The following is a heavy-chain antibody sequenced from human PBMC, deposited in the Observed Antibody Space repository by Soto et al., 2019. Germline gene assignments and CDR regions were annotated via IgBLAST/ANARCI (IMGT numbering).Heavy chain of an antibody. J-gene: IGHJ4*02. CDR3: ASLMIRETIDF. Sequence: EVQLVESGGGLVQPGGSLRLSREASGFTFGSYWMNWVRQAPGKGLAWVSRINAEGTTTFYADSVKGRFTISRDNAKKTLYLDMHSLGAEDTAVYFCASLMIRETIDFWGQGTLVTVSP. D-gene: IGHD3-10*01. CDR1: GFTFGSYW. V-gene: IGHV3-74*01. CDR2: INAEGTTT.